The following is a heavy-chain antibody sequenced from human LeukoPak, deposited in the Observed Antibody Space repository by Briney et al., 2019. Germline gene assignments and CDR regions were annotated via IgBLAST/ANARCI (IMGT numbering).Heavy chain of an antibody. CDR1: GYTFTSYG. Sequence: GASVKVSCKASGYTFTSYGISWVRQAPGQGLEWMGWISAYNGNTNYAQKLQGRVTMTTDTSTSTAYMELRSLRSDDTAVYYCAGGRQLVPNNWFDPWGQGTLVTVSS. V-gene: IGHV1-18*01. CDR2: ISAYNGNT. CDR3: AGGRQLVPNNWFDP. D-gene: IGHD6-6*01. J-gene: IGHJ5*02.